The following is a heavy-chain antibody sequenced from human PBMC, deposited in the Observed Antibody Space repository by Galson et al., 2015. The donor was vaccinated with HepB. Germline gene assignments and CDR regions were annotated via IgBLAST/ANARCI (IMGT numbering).Heavy chain of an antibody. V-gene: IGHV5-51*01. J-gene: IGHJ4*02. CDR1: GYSFTTYW. D-gene: IGHD3-9*01. CDR2: IYPRDSDT. CDR3: ARPSTPYSDILTGYFYFDF. Sequence: QSGAEVKKPGESLKISCKISGYSFTTYWIAWVRQMPGKGLEWMGIIYPRDSDTRYSPSFQGQVTISADRSISTTYLQWSSLKASDTAIYYCARPSTPYSDILTGYFYFDFWGQGTLVTVSS.